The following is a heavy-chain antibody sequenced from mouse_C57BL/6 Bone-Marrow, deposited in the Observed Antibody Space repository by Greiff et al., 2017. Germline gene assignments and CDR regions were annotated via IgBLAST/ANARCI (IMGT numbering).Heavy chain of an antibody. CDR2: IYPRSGNT. V-gene: IGHV1-81*01. J-gene: IGHJ4*01. D-gene: IGHD2-5*01. CDR1: GYTFTSYG. Sequence: VQLQQSGAELARPGASVKLSCKASGYTFTSYGISWVKQRTGQGLEWIGEIYPRSGNTYYNEKFKGKATLTADKSSSTAYMELRSLTSEDNAVYYWARNFYYSRTMDYWGQGTSVTVSS. CDR3: ARNFYYSRTMDY.